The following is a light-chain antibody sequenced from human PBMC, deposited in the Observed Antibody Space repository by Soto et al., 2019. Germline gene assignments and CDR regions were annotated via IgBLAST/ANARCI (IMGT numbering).Light chain of an antibody. CDR2: SNN. CDR3: AAWDDSLKGVV. Sequence: QSVLTQPPSASGTPGQRVTISCSGSSSNIGSNHVNWYQQLPGTAPKLLIYSNNQRPSGVTDRFAGSKSGTSASLAISGLQSEDEAAYYCAAWDDSLKGVVFGGGTKLTVL. V-gene: IGLV1-44*01. J-gene: IGLJ2*01. CDR1: SSNIGSNH.